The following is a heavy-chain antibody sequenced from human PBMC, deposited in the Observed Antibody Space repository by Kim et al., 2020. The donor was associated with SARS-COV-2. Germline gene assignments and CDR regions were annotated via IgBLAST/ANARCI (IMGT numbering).Heavy chain of an antibody. Sequence: NRITPPTGRVTISVDTSKNQFSLKMGSVTAADTAVYYCARDYSYYYGMDVWGQGTTVTVSS. J-gene: IGHJ6*02. V-gene: IGHV4-59*01. CDR3: ARDYSYYYGMDV.